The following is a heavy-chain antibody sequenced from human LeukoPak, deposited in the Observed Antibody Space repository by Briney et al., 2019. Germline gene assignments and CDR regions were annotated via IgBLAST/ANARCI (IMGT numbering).Heavy chain of an antibody. CDR3: AGPATPGPCSNDVCYLDY. V-gene: IGHV1-2*02. D-gene: IGHD2-8*01. CDR1: AFIFTGFH. Sequence: ASVKVSCTASAFIFTGFHIHWVRQAPGQGLEWMGWIDPDSGDTKYAQRFQGRVTMTRGTSITTAYMEVSRLTSDDTAVYYCAGPATPGPCSNDVCYLDYWGQGTVVTVSS. J-gene: IGHJ4*02. CDR2: IDPDSGDT.